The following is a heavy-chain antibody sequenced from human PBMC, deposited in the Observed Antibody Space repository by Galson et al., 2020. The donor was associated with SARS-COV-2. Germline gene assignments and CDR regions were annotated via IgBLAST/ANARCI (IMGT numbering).Heavy chain of an antibody. CDR1: GYTLTELS. J-gene: IGHJ6*02. D-gene: IGHD4-4*01. CDR2: FDPEDGET. V-gene: IGHV1-24*01. CDR3: ATFGTRVTTVATTPTYYYCGMDV. Sequence: ASVKVSCKVSGYTLTELSMHWVRQAPGKGLEWMGGFDPEDGETIYAQKFQGRVTMTEDTSTDTAYMELSSLRSEDTAVYYCATFGTRVTTVATTPTYYYCGMDVWGQGPRLPSP.